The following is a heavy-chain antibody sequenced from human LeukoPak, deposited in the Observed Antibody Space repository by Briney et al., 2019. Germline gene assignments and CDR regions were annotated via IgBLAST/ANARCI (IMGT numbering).Heavy chain of an antibody. CDR3: AIDYDFWSGYWAFDI. D-gene: IGHD3-3*01. Sequence: GRSLRLSCAASGFTFSSYGMHWVRQAPGKGLEWVAVIWYDGSNKYYADSVKGRFTISRDNSKNTLYLQMNSLGAEDTAVYYCAIDYDFWSGYWAFDIWGQGTMVTVSS. V-gene: IGHV3-33*01. J-gene: IGHJ3*02. CDR2: IWYDGSNK. CDR1: GFTFSSYG.